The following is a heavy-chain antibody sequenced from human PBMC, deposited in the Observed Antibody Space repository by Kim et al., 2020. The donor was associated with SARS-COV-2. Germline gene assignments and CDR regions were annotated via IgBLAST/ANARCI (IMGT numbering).Heavy chain of an antibody. D-gene: IGHD4-17*01. CDR3: ARTGEATVTYYFDY. CDR1: GGSFSGYY. V-gene: IGHV4-34*01. J-gene: IGHJ4*02. Sequence: SETLSLTCAVYGGSFSGYYWSWIRQPPGKGLEWIGEINHSGSTNYNPSLKSRVTISVDTSKNQFSLKLSSVTAADTAVYYCARTGEATVTYYFDYWGQGTLVTVSS. CDR2: INHSGST.